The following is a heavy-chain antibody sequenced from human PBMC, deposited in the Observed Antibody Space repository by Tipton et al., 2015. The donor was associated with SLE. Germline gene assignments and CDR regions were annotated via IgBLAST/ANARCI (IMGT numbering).Heavy chain of an antibody. J-gene: IGHJ5*02. V-gene: IGHV4-31*03. CDR2: VYYSGST. CDR3: ARAILTGWWFAP. Sequence: TLSLTCTVSGVSITSGGFYWTWIRPHPGEGPEWIGYVYYSGSTYYNPSLKSRVIMSVDTSKNQFSLRLNSVSAADTAVYYCARAILTGWWFAPWGQGTLVTVSS. D-gene: IGHD3-9*01. CDR1: GVSITSGGFY.